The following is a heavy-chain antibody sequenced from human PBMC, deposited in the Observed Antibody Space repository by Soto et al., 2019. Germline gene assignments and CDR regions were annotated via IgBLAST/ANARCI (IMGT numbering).Heavy chain of an antibody. D-gene: IGHD3-3*01. Sequence: PGGSLRLSCAASGFTFSNAWMNWVRQAPGKGLEWVGRIKSKTDGGTTDYAAPVKGRFTISRDDSKNTLYLQMNSLKTEDTAVYYCTTTLYDFWSGPLYWGQGTLVTVSS. V-gene: IGHV3-15*07. CDR2: IKSKTDGGTT. CDR3: TTTLYDFWSGPLY. CDR1: GFTFSNAW. J-gene: IGHJ4*02.